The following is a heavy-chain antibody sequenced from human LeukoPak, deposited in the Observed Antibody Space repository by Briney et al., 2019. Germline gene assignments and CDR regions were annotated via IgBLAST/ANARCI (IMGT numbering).Heavy chain of an antibody. V-gene: IGHV3-21*01. D-gene: IGHD1-1*01. CDR1: GFTFNNYG. CDR3: AKDPHNVPTNRFDP. J-gene: IGHJ5*02. CDR2: ITDNSDHI. Sequence: GGSLRLSCAASGFTFNNYGMNWVRQAPGKGLEWVSSITDNSDHIYYADSVKGRFTISRDNAKNSLYLQMNSLRAEDTALYYFAKDPHNVPTNRFDPWGQGTLVTVSS.